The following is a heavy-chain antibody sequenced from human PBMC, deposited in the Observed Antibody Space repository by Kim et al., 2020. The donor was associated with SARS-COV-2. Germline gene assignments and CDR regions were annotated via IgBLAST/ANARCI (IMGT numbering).Heavy chain of an antibody. D-gene: IGHD6-19*01. J-gene: IGHJ4*02. CDR3: AKGYSSGRGGFDY. CDR1: GFTFSSYA. Sequence: GGSLRLSCAASGFTFSSYAMSWVRQAPGKGLEWVSAISGSGGSTYYADSVKGRFTISRDNSKNTLYLQMTSLRAEDTAVYYCAKGYSSGRGGFDYWGQGTLVTVSS. CDR2: ISGSGGST. V-gene: IGHV3-23*01.